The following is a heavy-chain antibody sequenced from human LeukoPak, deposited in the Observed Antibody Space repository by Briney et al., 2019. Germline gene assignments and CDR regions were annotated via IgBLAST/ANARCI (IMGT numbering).Heavy chain of an antibody. CDR2: ISPSGGST. J-gene: IGHJ5*02. D-gene: IGHD4-17*01. V-gene: IGHV1-46*01. Sequence: ASVKVPCKAFGYTFTGYWMHWVRQAPGQGPGWMGVISPSGGSTIYAQKFKGRVTMTRDTSISTAYMELSSLRSEDTAVYYCARLSSHYGDYKVDPWGQGTLVTVSS. CDR3: ARLSSHYGDYKVDP. CDR1: GYTFTGYW.